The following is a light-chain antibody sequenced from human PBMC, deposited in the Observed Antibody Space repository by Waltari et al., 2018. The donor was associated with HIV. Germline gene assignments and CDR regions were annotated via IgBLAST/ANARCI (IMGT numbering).Light chain of an antibody. Sequence: QSALTQPASVSGSPGQSITISCTGNSSDVGGYNLVSWYQQHPGKAPKLMIYEVSKPPSGVSIRCAGTKSGNTASLRIAGLQAEDEADYYCCAYAGSTTYVSFGGGTKLTVL. CDR3: CAYAGSTTYVS. CDR1: SSDVGGYNL. CDR2: EVS. V-gene: IGLV2-23*02. J-gene: IGLJ2*01.